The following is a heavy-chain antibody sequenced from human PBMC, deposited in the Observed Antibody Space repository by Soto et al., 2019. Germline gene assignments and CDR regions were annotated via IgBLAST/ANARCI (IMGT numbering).Heavy chain of an antibody. D-gene: IGHD4-17*01. CDR2: ISSSSGYT. Sequence: QVQLVESGGGLVKPGGSLRLSCVASGFTFNDYYMSWLRQAPGKGLEWVSYISSSSGYTNYADSVKGRFTISRDNARNSLYRQMNSLRAEDTAVYYCARGGTTVTDFWGQGTLVTVSS. CDR3: ARGGTTVTDF. V-gene: IGHV3-11*06. J-gene: IGHJ4*02. CDR1: GFTFNDYY.